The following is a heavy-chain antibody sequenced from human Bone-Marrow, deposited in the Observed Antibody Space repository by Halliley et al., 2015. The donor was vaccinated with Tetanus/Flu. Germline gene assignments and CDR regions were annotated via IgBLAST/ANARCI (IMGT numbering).Heavy chain of an antibody. CDR2: LSSPDNPK. CDR3: TRESAVDYYYYGMDV. Sequence: HLSSPDNPKYYADSVKGRYTISRDNAKNSVYLQMNSLRADDTAVYYCTRESAVDYYYYGMDVWGHGTTVTVSS. V-gene: IGHV3-48*03. J-gene: IGHJ6*02. D-gene: IGHD2-2*01.